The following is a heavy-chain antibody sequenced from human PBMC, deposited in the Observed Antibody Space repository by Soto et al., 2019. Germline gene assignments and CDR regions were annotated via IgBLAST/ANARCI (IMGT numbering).Heavy chain of an antibody. CDR3: ARGPSGDKVDY. CDR1: GGSINNNGYF. J-gene: IGHJ4*02. V-gene: IGHV4-30-4*01. CDR2: IYNSGST. Sequence: QVQLQESGPGVVEPSQTLSLTCTVSGGSINNNGYFWSWIRQPPGSGLEWIGHIYNSGSTYSNPSLKSRLTISVDTSKNQFPLKLSSVTAADTAVYYCARGPSGDKVDYWGQGTLVTVSS. D-gene: IGHD1-26*01.